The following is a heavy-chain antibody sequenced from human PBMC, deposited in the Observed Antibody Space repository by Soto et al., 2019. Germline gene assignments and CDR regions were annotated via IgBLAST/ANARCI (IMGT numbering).Heavy chain of an antibody. CDR1: GGSISSSSYY. Sequence: TLSLTCTVSGGSISSSSYYWGWIRQPPGKGLEWIGSIYYSGSTYYNPSLKSRVTISVDTSKNQFSLKLSSVTAADTAVYYCARLSGIVLARYWGHGTLVTFPS. D-gene: IGHD2-15*01. CDR2: IYYSGST. J-gene: IGHJ4*01. CDR3: ARLSGIVLARY. V-gene: IGHV4-39*01.